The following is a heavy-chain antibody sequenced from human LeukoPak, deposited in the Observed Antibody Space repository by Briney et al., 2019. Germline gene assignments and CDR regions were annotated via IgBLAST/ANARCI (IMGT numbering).Heavy chain of an antibody. J-gene: IGHJ4*02. V-gene: IGHV4-59*01. CDR3: ARDPPYYGSGY. CDR1: GGSISRYY. CDR2: IYYSGSS. Sequence: SETLSLTCTVSGGSISRYYWSWIRQPPGKRLEWIGYIYYSGSSNYNPSLKSRVTISVDTSKNQFSLKLSSVTAADTAVYYCARDPPYYGSGYWGQGTLVTVSS. D-gene: IGHD3-10*01.